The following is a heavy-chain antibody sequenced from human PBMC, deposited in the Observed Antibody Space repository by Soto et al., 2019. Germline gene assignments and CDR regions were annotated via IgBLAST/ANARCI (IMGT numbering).Heavy chain of an antibody. V-gene: IGHV4-39*01. D-gene: IGHD3-22*01. CDR1: GGSISSSSYY. CDR2: IYYSGST. J-gene: IGHJ5*02. Sequence: SETLSLTCTVSGGSISSSSYYWGWIRQPPGRGLEWIGSIYYSGSTYYNPSLKSRVTISVDTSKNQFSLKLRSVTAADTAVYYCARPYRIPMIVLVITNGWFDPWGQGTLVTVSS. CDR3: ARPYRIPMIVLVITNGWFDP.